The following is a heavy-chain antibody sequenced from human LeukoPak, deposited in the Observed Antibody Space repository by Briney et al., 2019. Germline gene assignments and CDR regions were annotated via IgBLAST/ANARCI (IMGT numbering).Heavy chain of an antibody. Sequence: GGSLRLSCAASGFTLSSYAMSWVRQAPGKGLGWVSAISGSGGSTYYADSVKGRFTISRDNTKNTLYLQMNSLRAEDTAVYYCAKVVVGATKPFFDYWGQGTLVTVSS. V-gene: IGHV3-23*01. J-gene: IGHJ4*02. CDR2: ISGSGGST. D-gene: IGHD1-26*01. CDR3: AKVVVGATKPFFDY. CDR1: GFTLSSYA.